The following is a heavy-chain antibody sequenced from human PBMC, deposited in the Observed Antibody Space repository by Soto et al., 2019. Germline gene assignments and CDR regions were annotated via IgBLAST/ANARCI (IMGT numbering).Heavy chain of an antibody. V-gene: IGHV3-30*18. CDR1: AFTFSSYG. Sequence: GGSLRLSCAASAFTFSSYGMHWFRQAPGKGLEWGAVISYDGSNKYYADSVKGRFTISRDNSKNTLYLQMNSLRAEDTAVYYCAKDDYSNLNYYYGMDVWGHGTTVTVSS. CDR2: ISYDGSNK. J-gene: IGHJ6*02. D-gene: IGHD4-4*01. CDR3: AKDDYSNLNYYYGMDV.